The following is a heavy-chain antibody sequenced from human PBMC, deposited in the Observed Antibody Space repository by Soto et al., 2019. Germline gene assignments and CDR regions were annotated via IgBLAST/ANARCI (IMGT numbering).Heavy chain of an antibody. V-gene: IGHV1-3*01. D-gene: IGHD3-22*01. CDR2: INAGNGNT. J-gene: IGHJ4*02. CDR3: ARGLGGYYPPFDY. Sequence: ASVKVSCKASGGTFSSYAISWVRQAPGQRLEWMGWINAGNGNTKYSQKFQGRVTITRDTSASTAYMELSGRRSEDTAVYCCARGLGGYYPPFDYWGQGTLVTVSS. CDR1: GGTFSSYA.